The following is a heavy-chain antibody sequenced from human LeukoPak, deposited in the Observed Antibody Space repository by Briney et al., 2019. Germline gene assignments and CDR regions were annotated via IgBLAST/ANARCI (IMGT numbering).Heavy chain of an antibody. V-gene: IGHV3-23*01. D-gene: IGHD2-2*01. Sequence: GGSLRLSCAASGFTFSNYAMSWVRQAPGKGLEWVSGINVSGGSTFYADSVRGRFTISRDNSKSTLYLQMNSLRAEDTAVYYCAKDQYCTSTSCYVGYWGQGTLVTVSS. CDR3: AKDQYCTSTSCYVGY. CDR1: GFTFSNYA. J-gene: IGHJ4*02. CDR2: INVSGGST.